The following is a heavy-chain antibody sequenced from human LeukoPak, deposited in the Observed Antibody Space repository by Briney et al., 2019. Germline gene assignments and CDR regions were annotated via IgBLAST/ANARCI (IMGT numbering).Heavy chain of an antibody. D-gene: IGHD2-2*01. CDR2: ISSTSGSTI. V-gene: IGHV3-48*03. J-gene: IGHJ4*02. CDR1: GFTFSSYE. Sequence: GGSLRLSCAASGFTFSSYEMNWVRQAPGKGLEWVSYISSTSGSTIYYADSVKGRFTFSRDNAKNSVYLQMNSLRAEDTAVYYCARRYCSSTSCLLDYWGQGTLVTVSS. CDR3: ARRYCSSTSCLLDY.